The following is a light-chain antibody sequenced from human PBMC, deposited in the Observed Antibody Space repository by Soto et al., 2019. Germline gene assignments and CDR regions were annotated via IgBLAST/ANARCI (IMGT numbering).Light chain of an antibody. V-gene: IGKV1-12*01. CDR1: QPISSW. CDR2: SAS. J-gene: IGKJ4*01. Sequence: IQMTQSPSSVSASVGDRVTITCRASQPISSWLAWYQQKPGLPPNLLIYSASTLRSGVPSRFSGSESGTLSTLTITNLQPEDFATYFCQQASSFPLTFGGGTKVDIK. CDR3: QQASSFPLT.